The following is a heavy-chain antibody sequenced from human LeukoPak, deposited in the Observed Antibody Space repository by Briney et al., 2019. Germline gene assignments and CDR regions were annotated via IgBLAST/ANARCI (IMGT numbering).Heavy chain of an antibody. J-gene: IGHJ5*02. CDR3: ARMAAGIAVAGTPYNWFDP. CDR1: GYTFTGYY. Sequence: ASVKVSCKASGYTFTGYYMHWVRQAPGQGLEWMGWINAGNGNTKYSQKFQGRVTITRDTSASTAYMELSSLRSEDTAVYYCARMAAGIAVAGTPYNWFDPWGQGTLVTVSS. V-gene: IGHV1-3*01. CDR2: INAGNGNT. D-gene: IGHD6-19*01.